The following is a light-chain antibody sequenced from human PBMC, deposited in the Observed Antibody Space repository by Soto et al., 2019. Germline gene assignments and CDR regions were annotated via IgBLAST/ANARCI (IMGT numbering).Light chain of an antibody. CDR1: QSVSSY. CDR3: QQRSHWPPT. CDR2: DAS. Sequence: EIVLTQSPATLSLSPGERATLSCRASQSVSSYLAWYQHKPGQAPRLLIYDASNRATGIPARFRGSGSGTDFTLTISSLEPEDFAVYYCQQRSHWPPTFGPGTKVDIK. V-gene: IGKV3-11*01. J-gene: IGKJ3*01.